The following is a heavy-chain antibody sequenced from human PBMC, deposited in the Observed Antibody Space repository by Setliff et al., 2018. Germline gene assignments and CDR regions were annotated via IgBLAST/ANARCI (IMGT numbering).Heavy chain of an antibody. V-gene: IGHV4-61*02. D-gene: IGHD3-22*01. CDR2: LHTSGSI. CDR3: ARGSYSYDSTGYSPLNWFDP. Sequence: PSETLSLTCTVSGGSISSGTYYWSWIRQPAGKGLEWIGRLHTSGSIDYNPSLKSRVTISVDTSKNQFSLRLSSVTAADTAVYYCARGSYSYDSTGYSPLNWFDPWGQGTLVTVSS. CDR1: GGSISSGTYY. J-gene: IGHJ5*02.